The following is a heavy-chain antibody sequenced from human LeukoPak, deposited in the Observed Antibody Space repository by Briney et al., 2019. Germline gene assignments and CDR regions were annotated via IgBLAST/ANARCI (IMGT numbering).Heavy chain of an antibody. Sequence: GGSLRLSCAASGFTFSGSPMHWVRQASGKGLEWVGRIRSKANGYATAYAASVRGRFTISRDDSKNTAYLQMNSLKTEDTAVYYCTTVELWFGELLDYWGQGTLVTVSS. J-gene: IGHJ4*02. D-gene: IGHD3-10*01. CDR1: GFTFSGSP. V-gene: IGHV3-73*01. CDR3: TTVELWFGELLDY. CDR2: IRSKANGYAT.